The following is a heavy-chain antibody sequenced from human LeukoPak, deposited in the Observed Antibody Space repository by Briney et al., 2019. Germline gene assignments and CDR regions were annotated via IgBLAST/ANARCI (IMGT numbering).Heavy chain of an antibody. CDR2: IRSKANGYTT. V-gene: IGHV3-73*01. J-gene: IGHJ4*02. CDR3: ARDTAMVH. D-gene: IGHD5-18*01. CDR1: GFTFSGSA. Sequence: GGSLRLSCAASGFTFSGSAMHWVRQASGKGLEWVGRIRSKANGYTTAYGASVKGRFTISRDDSQRATYVQMNSLRAEDTAVYYCARDTAMVHWGQGTLVTVSP.